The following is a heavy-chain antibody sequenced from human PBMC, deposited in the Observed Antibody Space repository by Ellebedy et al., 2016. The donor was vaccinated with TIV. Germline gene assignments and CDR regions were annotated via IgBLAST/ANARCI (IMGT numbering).Heavy chain of an antibody. V-gene: IGHV3-23*01. CDR2: IGSRSEYT. CDR1: GFSVSSYA. J-gene: IGHJ4*02. Sequence: GESLKISCAASGFSVSSYAMAWVRQAPGKGLEWLSAIGSRSEYTIYADAVKRRFTISRDNFKNTLWLQMYSLRAEDTAVYYCAKELVSRDSLSFDYWGLGALVTVTS. CDR3: AKELVSRDSLSFDY. D-gene: IGHD3-9*01.